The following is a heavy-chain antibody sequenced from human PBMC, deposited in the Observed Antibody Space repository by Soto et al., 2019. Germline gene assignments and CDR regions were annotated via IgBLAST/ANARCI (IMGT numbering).Heavy chain of an antibody. CDR3: ARHDLTVTHVFDY. D-gene: IGHD4-4*01. CDR1: GGSITGSDYY. Sequence: PSETLSLTCTVSGGSITGSDYYWGWIRQPPGKGLEWIGSIYYSGYTYYNPSLKSQVTISVDTSKNQFSLRLSSVTAADTAVYFCARHDLTVTHVFDYWGQGTLVTVS. J-gene: IGHJ4*02. CDR2: IYYSGYT. V-gene: IGHV4-39*01.